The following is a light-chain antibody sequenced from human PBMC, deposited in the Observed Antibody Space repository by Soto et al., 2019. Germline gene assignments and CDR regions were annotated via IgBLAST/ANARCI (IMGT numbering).Light chain of an antibody. Sequence: QSALTQPASVSGSPGQSITISCTGTSSDVGGYNYVSWYRQHPGKAPKLIIYDVSNRPSGVSVRFSRSKSGNTASLTISGLQAEDEADYYCISYTSSSTPFLFGTGTKLTVL. J-gene: IGLJ1*01. CDR1: SSDVGGYNY. CDR3: ISYTSSSTPFL. V-gene: IGLV2-14*01. CDR2: DVS.